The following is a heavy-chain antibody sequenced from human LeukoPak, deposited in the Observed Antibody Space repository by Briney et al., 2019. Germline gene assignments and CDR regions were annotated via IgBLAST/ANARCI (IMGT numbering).Heavy chain of an antibody. CDR3: TKGPGFSYGSSRFDS. Sequence: GGSLRLSCAASGFSFGNYAMKWVRQAPGKGLEWVSSISADAGSTYYADSVRGRFTISRDNSKNTLNLQMNSLRAEDTAIYYCTKGPGFSYGSSRFDSWGQGTLVTVSS. CDR2: ISADAGST. V-gene: IGHV3-23*01. CDR1: GFSFGNYA. D-gene: IGHD5-18*01. J-gene: IGHJ4*02.